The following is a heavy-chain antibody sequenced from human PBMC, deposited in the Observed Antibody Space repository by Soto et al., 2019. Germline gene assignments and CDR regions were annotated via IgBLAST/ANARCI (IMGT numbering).Heavy chain of an antibody. J-gene: IGHJ3*02. D-gene: IGHD4-17*01. CDR1: GGTFSSYA. Sequence: SVKVSCKASGGTFSSYAISWVRQAPGQGLEWMGGIIPIFGTANYAQKFQGRVTITADESTSTAYMELSSLRSEDTAVYYCARDRLDYGGNYDSRAFEIWGQGTMVTVSS. CDR2: IIPIFGTA. V-gene: IGHV1-69*13. CDR3: ARDRLDYGGNYDSRAFEI.